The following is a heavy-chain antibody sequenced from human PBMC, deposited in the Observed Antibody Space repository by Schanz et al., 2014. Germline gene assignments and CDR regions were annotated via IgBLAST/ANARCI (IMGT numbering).Heavy chain of an antibody. D-gene: IGHD2-15*01. CDR1: EFSFSSFG. V-gene: IGHV3-33*08. CDR3: ARDAVALVTEYFMDV. CDR2: VWSDGNTK. J-gene: IGHJ6*03. Sequence: VQLVESGGGLVQPMGSLRLSCAASEFSFSSFGMHWVRQAPGKGPEWVALVWSDGNTKYYVDSVKGRFTISRDNSMNTLHLQMDGLRVEDTAVYYCARDAVALVTEYFMDVWGKGTPVTVSS.